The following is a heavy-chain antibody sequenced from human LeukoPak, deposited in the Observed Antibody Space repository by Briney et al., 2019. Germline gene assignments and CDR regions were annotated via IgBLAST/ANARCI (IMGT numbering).Heavy chain of an antibody. J-gene: IGHJ4*02. D-gene: IGHD6-6*01. CDR2: INHSGST. Sequence: TSETLSLTCAVYGVSFSGYYWSWIRQPPGKGLEWIGEINHSGSTNYNPSLKSRVTISVDTSKNQFSLKLSSVTAADTAVYYCARGRLRVDYWGQGTLVTVSS. CDR3: ARGRLRVDY. V-gene: IGHV4-34*01. CDR1: GVSFSGYY.